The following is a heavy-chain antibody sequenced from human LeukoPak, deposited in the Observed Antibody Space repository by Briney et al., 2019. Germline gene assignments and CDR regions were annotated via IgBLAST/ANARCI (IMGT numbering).Heavy chain of an antibody. D-gene: IGHD6-19*01. J-gene: IGHJ4*02. V-gene: IGHV3-9*01. CDR1: GFTFDDYA. CDR3: AKDITRSSGTYYFDY. Sequence: PGESLRLSCAASGFTFDDYAMHWVRQAPGKGLEWVSGISWNSGSIGYADSVKGRFTISRDNAKNSLYLQMNSLRAEDTALYYCAKDITRSSGTYYFDYWGQGTLVTVSS. CDR2: ISWNSGSI.